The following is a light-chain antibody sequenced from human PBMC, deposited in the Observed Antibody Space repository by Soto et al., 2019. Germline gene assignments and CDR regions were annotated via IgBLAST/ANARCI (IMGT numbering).Light chain of an antibody. CDR1: QSISIW. CDR2: KAS. Sequence: DIQMTQSPSTLSASVGDRVTITCRASQSISIWLAWYQKKQGRAPKFLIYKASDLENGVPSRLRGSGYGTELALTISSMQNDDFATYYCQQYDSYPLTFGGGTKVDIK. V-gene: IGKV1-5*03. J-gene: IGKJ4*01. CDR3: QQYDSYPLT.